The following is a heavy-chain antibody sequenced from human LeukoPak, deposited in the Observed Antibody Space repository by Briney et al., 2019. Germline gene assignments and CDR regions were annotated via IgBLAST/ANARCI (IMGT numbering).Heavy chain of an antibody. V-gene: IGHV3-23*01. CDR2: ISGSGGST. CDR3: AKDLAAETSGDY. CDR1: GFTFSSYA. D-gene: IGHD6-13*01. J-gene: IGHJ4*02. Sequence: GGSLRLSCAASGFTFSSYAMSWVRQAPGKGLEWVSVISGSGGSTYYVDSVKGRFTISRDNSKNTLYLQMNSLRAEDTAVYYCAKDLAAETSGDYWGQGTLVTVSS.